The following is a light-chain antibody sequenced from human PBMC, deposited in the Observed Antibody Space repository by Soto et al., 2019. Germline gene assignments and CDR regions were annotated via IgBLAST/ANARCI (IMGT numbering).Light chain of an antibody. CDR3: QQYKSYPYT. Sequence: DTQMTQTPSSLSAFVGDRVSITCRASHDITNYLAWFQQKPGKAPKSLIYAASTLQSGVPSRFSGSGFGADFTLTIDSLQPEDFATYYCQQYKSYPYTFGQGTKLEI. J-gene: IGKJ2*01. CDR2: AAS. CDR1: HDITNY. V-gene: IGKV1-16*01.